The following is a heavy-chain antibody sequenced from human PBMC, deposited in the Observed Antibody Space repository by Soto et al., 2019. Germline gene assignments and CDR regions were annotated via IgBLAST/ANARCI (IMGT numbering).Heavy chain of an antibody. CDR3: ATVRDYYYYMDV. Sequence: GALRLSCAASGFTFSSYAMSWVRQAPGKGLEWVSAISGSGGSTYYADSVKGRFTISRDNSKNTLYLQMNSLRAEDTAVYYCATVRDYYYYMDVWGKGTTVTVSS. J-gene: IGHJ6*03. V-gene: IGHV3-23*01. CDR1: GFTFSSYA. CDR2: ISGSGGST.